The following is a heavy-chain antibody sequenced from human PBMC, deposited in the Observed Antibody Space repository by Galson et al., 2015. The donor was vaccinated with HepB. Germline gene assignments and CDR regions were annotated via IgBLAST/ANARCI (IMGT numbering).Heavy chain of an antibody. J-gene: IGHJ5*02. V-gene: IGHV3-74*01. CDR3: ARDWGADTAMADYNWFDP. D-gene: IGHD5-18*01. Sequence: SLRLSCAASGFTFSSYWMHWVRQAPGKGLVWVSRINSDGSSTSYADSVKGRFTISRDNAKNTLYLQMNSLRAEDTAVYYCARDWGADTAMADYNWFDPWGQGTLVTVSS. CDR2: INSDGSST. CDR1: GFTFSSYW.